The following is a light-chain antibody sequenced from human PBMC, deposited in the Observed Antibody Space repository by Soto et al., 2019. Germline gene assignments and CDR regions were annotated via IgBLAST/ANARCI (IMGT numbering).Light chain of an antibody. CDR1: QSVSSS. V-gene: IGKV3-15*01. CDR3: QQYVNWPPGT. CDR2: DTS. J-gene: IGKJ1*01. Sequence: IVVTQSPATLSVSPVEIVTLSCMASQSVSSSLAWYQQRPGQAPRLLIYDTSTRAPGIAARFSGSGSGTELTLTISSLQSEDVAVYYCQQYVNWPPGTFGQGTKVDIK.